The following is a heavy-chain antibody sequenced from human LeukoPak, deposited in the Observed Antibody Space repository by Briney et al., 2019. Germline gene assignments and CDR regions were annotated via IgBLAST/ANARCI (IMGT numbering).Heavy chain of an antibody. CDR3: TRGVGIVVVPAAPTFDY. CDR2: IRSKAYGGTT. V-gene: IGHV3-49*04. Sequence: GGSLRLSCTASGSTFGDYAMSWVRQAPGKGLEWVGFIRSKAYGGTTEYAASVKGRFTISRDDSKSIAYLQMNSLKTEDTAVYYCTRGVGIVVVPAAPTFDYWGQGTLVTVSS. D-gene: IGHD2-2*01. CDR1: GSTFGDYA. J-gene: IGHJ4*02.